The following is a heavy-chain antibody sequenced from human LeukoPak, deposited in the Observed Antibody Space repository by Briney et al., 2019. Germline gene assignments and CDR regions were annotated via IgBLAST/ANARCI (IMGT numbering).Heavy chain of an antibody. CDR3: ARDRRVGGWGGAFDL. J-gene: IGHJ3*01. D-gene: IGHD2-21*01. CDR2: IRYDGSNK. CDR1: GFTFSSYG. V-gene: IGHV3-30*02. Sequence: PGGSLRLSCAASGFTFSSYGMHWVRQAPGKGLEWVAFIRYDGSNKYYADSVKGRFTISRDNAKASLYLQMNSLRAEDTAVYYCARDRRVGGWGGAFDLWGHGTKVIVSS.